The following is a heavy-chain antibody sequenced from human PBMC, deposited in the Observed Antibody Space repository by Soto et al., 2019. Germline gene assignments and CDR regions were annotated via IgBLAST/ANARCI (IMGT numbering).Heavy chain of an antibody. Sequence: QVQLVESGGGVVQPGRSLRLSCAASGFTFSSYGMHWVRQAPGKGLEWVAVISYDGSNKYYADSVKGRFTISRDNSKNTLYLQMNSLRAEDTAVYYCAKDESSGWRELTFDYWGQGTLVTVSS. CDR2: ISYDGSNK. D-gene: IGHD6-19*01. CDR3: AKDESSGWRELTFDY. J-gene: IGHJ4*02. V-gene: IGHV3-30*18. CDR1: GFTFSSYG.